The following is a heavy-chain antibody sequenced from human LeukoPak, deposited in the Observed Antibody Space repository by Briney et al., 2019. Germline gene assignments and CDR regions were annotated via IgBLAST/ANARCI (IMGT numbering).Heavy chain of an antibody. CDR2: IKQDGSEK. J-gene: IGHJ4*02. CDR3: ARDVYDSSGYYDDY. CDR1: RFTFVSYW. Sequence: GGSLRLSCAASRFTFVSYWMSWVRQAPGKGLEWVANIKQDGSEKYYVDSVKGRFTISRDNAKNSLYLQMNSLRAEDTAVYYCARDVYDSSGYYDDYWGQGTLVTVSS. V-gene: IGHV3-7*04. D-gene: IGHD3-22*01.